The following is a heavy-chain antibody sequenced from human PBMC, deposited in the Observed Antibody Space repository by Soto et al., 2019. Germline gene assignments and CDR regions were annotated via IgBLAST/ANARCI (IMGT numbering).Heavy chain of an antibody. Sequence: ASVKVSCKASGYTFTSYGISWVRQAPGQGLEWMGGISAINGKANYAQKLQGRVTMTADASTSTAYMELSSLRSEDTAVYYCAREPVVPAARGAYYYYGMDVWGQGTTVTVSS. J-gene: IGHJ6*02. V-gene: IGHV1-18*01. D-gene: IGHD2-2*01. CDR3: AREPVVPAARGAYYYYGMDV. CDR2: ISAINGKA. CDR1: GYTFTSYG.